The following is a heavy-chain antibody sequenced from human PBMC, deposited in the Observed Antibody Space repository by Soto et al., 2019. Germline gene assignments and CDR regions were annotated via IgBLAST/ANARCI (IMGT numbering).Heavy chain of an antibody. CDR1: GGSLSSYY. J-gene: IGHJ4*02. V-gene: IGHV4-59*01. CDR2: IYYSGST. Sequence: SETLSLTCPVSGGSLSSYYLSWIRQPPGKGLEWIGYIYYSGSTNYNPSLKSRVTISVDTSKNQFSLKLSSVTAADTAVYYCARAYGGYADYWGQGALVTVS. CDR3: ARAYGGYADY. D-gene: IGHD5-12*01.